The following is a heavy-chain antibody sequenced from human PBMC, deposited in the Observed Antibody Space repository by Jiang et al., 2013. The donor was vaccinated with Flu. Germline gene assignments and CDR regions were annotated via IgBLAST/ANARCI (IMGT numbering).Heavy chain of an antibody. J-gene: IGHJ4*02. Sequence: SCKASGGTFSSYAISWVRQAPGQGLEWMGRIIPILGIANYAQKFQGRVTITADKSTSTAYMELSSLRSEDTAVYYCAREGIAAAFDYWGQGTLVTVSS. CDR2: IIPILGIA. D-gene: IGHD6-13*01. CDR1: GGTFSSYA. CDR3: AREGIAAAFDY. V-gene: IGHV1-69*04.